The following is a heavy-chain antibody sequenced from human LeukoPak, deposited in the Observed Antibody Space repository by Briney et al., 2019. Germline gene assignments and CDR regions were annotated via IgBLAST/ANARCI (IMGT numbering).Heavy chain of an antibody. CDR2: IKQDGSEK. J-gene: IGHJ4*02. Sequence: GGSLRLSCAASGFTFSGYWMSWVRQAPGKGLEWVANIKQDGSEKHYVHSVKGRFTISRDNSKNTLYLQMNSLRAEDTAVYYCAKDYSGSGSYYYPFDYWGQGTLVTVSS. CDR3: AKDYSGSGSYYYPFDY. CDR1: GFTFSGYW. D-gene: IGHD3-10*01. V-gene: IGHV3-7*05.